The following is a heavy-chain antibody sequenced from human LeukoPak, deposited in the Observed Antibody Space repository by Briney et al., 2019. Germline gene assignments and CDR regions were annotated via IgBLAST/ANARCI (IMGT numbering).Heavy chain of an antibody. CDR1: GGSISSGDYC. Sequence: SETLSLTCTVSGGSISSGDYCWSWIRQPPGKGLEWIGYIYYSGSTYYNPSLKSRVTISVDTSKNQFSLKLSSVTAADTAVYYCAIGTPTVTFDYWGQGTLVTVSS. J-gene: IGHJ4*02. V-gene: IGHV4-30-4*01. D-gene: IGHD4-17*01. CDR3: AIGTPTVTFDY. CDR2: IYYSGST.